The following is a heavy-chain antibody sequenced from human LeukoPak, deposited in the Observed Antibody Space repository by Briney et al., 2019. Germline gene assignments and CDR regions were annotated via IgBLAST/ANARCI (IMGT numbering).Heavy chain of an antibody. CDR3: ARDQTPYY. J-gene: IGHJ4*02. CDR2: KKIDASEA. CDR1: GRTFSNYW. V-gene: IGHV3-7*01. Sequence: GGSLRLFCVASGRTFSNYWMTWVRQAPGKGLEWVANKKIDASEANCEDCVNGRVTISRDNTQNSLYLQMNSLRAEDTAVYYCARDQTPYYWGQGTLVTVSS.